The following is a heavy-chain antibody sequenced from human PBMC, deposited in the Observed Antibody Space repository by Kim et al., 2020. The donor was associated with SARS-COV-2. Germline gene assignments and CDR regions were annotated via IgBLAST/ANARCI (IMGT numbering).Heavy chain of an antibody. CDR2: INHSGST. V-gene: IGHV4-34*01. Sequence: SETLSLTCAVYGGSFSGYYWSWIRQPPGKGLEWIGEINHSGSTNYNPSLKSRVTISVDTSKNQFSLKLSSVTAADTAVYYCARGSSSSWFDPWGQGTLVTVSS. D-gene: IGHD6-13*01. J-gene: IGHJ5*02. CDR3: ARGSSSSWFDP. CDR1: GGSFSGYY.